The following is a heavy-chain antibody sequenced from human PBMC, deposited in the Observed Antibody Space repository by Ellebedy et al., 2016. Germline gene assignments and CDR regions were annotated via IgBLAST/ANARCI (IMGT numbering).Heavy chain of an antibody. D-gene: IGHD4-17*01. Sequence: SETLSLXXAVYGGSFSGYYWSWIRQPPGKGLEWIGEINHSGSTNYNPSLKSRVTISVDTSKNQFSLKLSSVTAADTAVYYCARFNGDYGWFDPWGQGTLVTVSS. V-gene: IGHV4-34*01. CDR3: ARFNGDYGWFDP. CDR1: GGSFSGYY. CDR2: INHSGST. J-gene: IGHJ5*02.